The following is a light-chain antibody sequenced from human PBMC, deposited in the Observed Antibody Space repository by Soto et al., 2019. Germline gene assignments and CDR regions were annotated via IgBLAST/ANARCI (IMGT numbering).Light chain of an antibody. Sequence: EIVLPQSPGPLSLSPGERATLSCRASQSVSSSYLAWYQQKPVQAPRLLIYGASSRATGIPDRFSGSGSGTYCSLTISRLEPEDFAVYYCQQYGSSPLTFGGGTKVEIK. J-gene: IGKJ4*01. CDR3: QQYGSSPLT. CDR1: QSVSSSY. V-gene: IGKV3-20*01. CDR2: GAS.